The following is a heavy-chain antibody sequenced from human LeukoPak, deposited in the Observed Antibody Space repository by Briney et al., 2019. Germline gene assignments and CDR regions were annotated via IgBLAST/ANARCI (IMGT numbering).Heavy chain of an antibody. CDR2: INPNSGGT. D-gene: IGHD1/OR15-1a*01. CDR3: ARKKQGLGFPDY. J-gene: IGHJ4*02. Sequence: ASVTVSCTASGYTFTGYYMHWVRQASGQGLEWMGWINPNSGGTNYAQKFQGRVTMTRDTSISTAYMELSRLRSDDTAVYYCARKKQGLGFPDYWGQGTLVTVSS. CDR1: GYTFTGYY. V-gene: IGHV1-2*02.